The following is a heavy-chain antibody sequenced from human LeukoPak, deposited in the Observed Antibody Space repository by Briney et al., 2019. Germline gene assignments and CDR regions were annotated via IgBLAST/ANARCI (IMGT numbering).Heavy chain of an antibody. CDR2: ISGSGGST. Sequence: GGCLRLSCAASGFTFSSYAMSWVRQAPGKGVEWVSAISGSGGSTYYADSVKGRFTISRDNYKNTLYLQMNSLRAEDKAVYSCAPSGVAGSFDYWGQGTLVTVSS. CDR1: GFTFSSYA. J-gene: IGHJ4*02. D-gene: IGHD6-19*01. CDR3: APSGVAGSFDY. V-gene: IGHV3-23*01.